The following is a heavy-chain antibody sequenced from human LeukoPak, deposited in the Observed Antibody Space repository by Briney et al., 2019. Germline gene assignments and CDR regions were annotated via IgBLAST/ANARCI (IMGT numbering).Heavy chain of an antibody. J-gene: IGHJ5*02. V-gene: IGHV3-30-3*01. CDR3: AKDRAWLGTNWFDP. CDR1: GFTFSSYA. D-gene: IGHD6-19*01. Sequence: GGSLRLSCAASGFTFSSYAMHWVRQAPGKGLEWVAVISYDGSNKYYADSVKGRFTISRDNSKNTLYLQMNSLRAEDTAVYYCAKDRAWLGTNWFDPWGQGTLVTVSS. CDR2: ISYDGSNK.